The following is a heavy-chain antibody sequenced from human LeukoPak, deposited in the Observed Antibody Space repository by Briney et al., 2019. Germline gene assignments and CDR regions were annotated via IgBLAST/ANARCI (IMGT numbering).Heavy chain of an antibody. CDR2: ISSSSSTI. V-gene: IGHV3-48*01. Sequence: GGSLRLSCAASVFTFSSDSMRWVRQARWKGLEWVSYISSSSSTIYYADSVKGRFTISRDNAKNSLYLQMNSLRAEDTAVYYCARSVSGWGQGTLVTVSS. CDR1: VFTFSSDS. CDR3: ARSVSG. J-gene: IGHJ4*02. D-gene: IGHD3-16*02.